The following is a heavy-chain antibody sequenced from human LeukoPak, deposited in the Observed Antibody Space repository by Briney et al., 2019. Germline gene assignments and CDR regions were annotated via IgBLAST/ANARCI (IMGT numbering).Heavy chain of an antibody. CDR2: IRYDGSNK. CDR3: ARGGGHYEDFDY. Sequence: GGSLRLSCAASGITFSSYGMHWVRQAPGKGLEWVAFIRYDGSNKYYAESVKGRFTISRDNSKNTLYLQMNSLRAEDTAVYYCARGGGHYEDFDYWGQGTLVTVSS. J-gene: IGHJ4*02. D-gene: IGHD3-16*01. V-gene: IGHV3-30*02. CDR1: GITFSSYG.